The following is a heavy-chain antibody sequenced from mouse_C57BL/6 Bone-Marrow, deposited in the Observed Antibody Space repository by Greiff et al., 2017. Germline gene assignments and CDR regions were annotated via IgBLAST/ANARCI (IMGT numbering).Heavy chain of an antibody. V-gene: IGHV1-55*01. Sequence: QVQLQQPGAELVKPGASVKMSCKASGYTFTSYWITWVKQRPGQGLAWIGDIYPGSGSTNYNEKFKSKATLTVDTSSSTAYMQLSSLTSEDAAVYYCARWANWDFMDYWGQGTSVTVSS. J-gene: IGHJ4*01. CDR1: GYTFTSYW. CDR2: IYPGSGST. CDR3: ARWANWDFMDY. D-gene: IGHD4-1*01.